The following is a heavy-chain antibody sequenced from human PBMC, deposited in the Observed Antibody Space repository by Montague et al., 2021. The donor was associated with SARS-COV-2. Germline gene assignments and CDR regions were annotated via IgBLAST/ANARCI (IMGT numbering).Heavy chain of an antibody. CDR2: IDLSGNT. CDR3: ARDQTVLEWIWYGLDV. D-gene: IGHD3-3*01. CDR1: GGSISTYY. J-gene: IGHJ6*02. Sequence: SETLSLTCAVYGGSISTYYWSWICQSPGKGLEWIGNIDLSGNTNYNPSPKSRVPISVTTSSSQYSLSLTPVTAADAAVYYCARDQTVLEWIWYGLDVWGPGTTVTVSS. V-gene: IGHV4-34*01.